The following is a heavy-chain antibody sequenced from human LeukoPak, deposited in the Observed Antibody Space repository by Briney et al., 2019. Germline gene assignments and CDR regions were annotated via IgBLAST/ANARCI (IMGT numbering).Heavy chain of an antibody. J-gene: IGHJ3*02. V-gene: IGHV3-7*01. CDR2: IKQDGSEK. CDR1: GFTFSSYW. CDR3: PRDCNLEVPFKT. D-gene: IGHD3-3*01. Sequence: GGSLRLSCAASGFTFSSYWMSWVRLAPGKGLEWVANIKQDGSEKYYVDSVKGRFTISRDNAKNSLYLQMNSLRAEDTAVYYWPRDCNLEVPFKTWAQGTMVTVS.